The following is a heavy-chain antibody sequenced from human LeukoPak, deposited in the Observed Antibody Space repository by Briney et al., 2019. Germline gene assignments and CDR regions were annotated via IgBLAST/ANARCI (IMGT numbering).Heavy chain of an antibody. CDR2: FYFSGST. V-gene: IGHV4-59*01. CDR3: ARVYSSGWYMGFYMDV. J-gene: IGHJ6*03. D-gene: IGHD6-19*01. CDR1: GDSISSSY. Sequence: SETLSLTCTVSGDSISSSYWSWIRQPPGKGLEWIGYFYFSGSTNYNPSLKSRVTISVDTSKNQFSLKVNSVTAADTAVYYCARVYSSGWYMGFYMDVWSKGTTVTVSS.